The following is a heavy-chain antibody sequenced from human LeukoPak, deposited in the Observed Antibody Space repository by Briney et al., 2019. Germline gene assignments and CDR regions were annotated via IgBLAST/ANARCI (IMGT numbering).Heavy chain of an antibody. CDR3: AKYGNSGWVIDN. D-gene: IGHD6-19*01. Sequence: SETLSLTCTVSGGSISSYYWSWIRQPPGKGLEYIGYIYYTGGTNYNPSLKSRVTISVDTSKNQFSLKLSSVTAADTAAYFCAKYGNSGWVIDNWGQGTLVTVSS. CDR1: GGSISSYY. V-gene: IGHV4-59*08. CDR2: IYYTGGT. J-gene: IGHJ4*02.